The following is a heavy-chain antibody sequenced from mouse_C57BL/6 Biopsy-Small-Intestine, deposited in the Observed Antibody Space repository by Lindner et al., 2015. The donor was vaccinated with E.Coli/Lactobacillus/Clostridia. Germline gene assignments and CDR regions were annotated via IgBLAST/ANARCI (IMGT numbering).Heavy chain of an antibody. CDR2: IFPGSDST. Sequence: VQLQESGAELARPGTSVKLSCKASGYTFTTYGLSWVEQRTGQGLEWIGEIFPGSDSTYYNENFKGKATLTADKSSSTAYMELRSLTSEDSAVYFCASKSPTGTFAYWGQGTTLTVSS. D-gene: IGHD4-1*02. CDR3: ASKSPTGTFAY. CDR1: GYTFTTYG. J-gene: IGHJ2*01. V-gene: IGHV1-81*01.